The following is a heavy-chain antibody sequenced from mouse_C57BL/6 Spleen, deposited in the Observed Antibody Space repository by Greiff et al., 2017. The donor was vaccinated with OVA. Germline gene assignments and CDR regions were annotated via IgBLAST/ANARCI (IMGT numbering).Heavy chain of an antibody. V-gene: IGHV14-4*01. J-gene: IGHJ4*01. D-gene: IGHD4-1*01. CDR2: IDPENGDT. CDR1: GFNIKDGY. CDR3: TTSGKGAMDY. Sequence: EVQLQQSGAELVRPGASVTLSCTASGFNIKDGYMHWVKQRPEQGLEWIGWIDPENGDTEYDPKLQGQATITADTSSNTAYLQLSSLTSEDTAVYYCTTSGKGAMDYWGQGTSVTVSS.